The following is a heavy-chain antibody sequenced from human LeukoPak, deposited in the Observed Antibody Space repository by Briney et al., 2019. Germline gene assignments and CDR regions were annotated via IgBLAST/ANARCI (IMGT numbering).Heavy chain of an antibody. CDR3: ARRGTLYYYGSGRNSGYFDL. CDR1: GFTFSDTW. CDR2: IRSDGSDT. J-gene: IGHJ2*01. D-gene: IGHD3-10*01. Sequence: GGSLRLSCAASGFTFSDTWMHWVRQAPGEGLVWVSRIRSDGSDTRYAESVKGRFTISRDNAKNTLYLQMNRLRAEDTAVYYCARRGTLYYYGSGRNSGYFDLWGRGTLVTVSS. V-gene: IGHV3-74*01.